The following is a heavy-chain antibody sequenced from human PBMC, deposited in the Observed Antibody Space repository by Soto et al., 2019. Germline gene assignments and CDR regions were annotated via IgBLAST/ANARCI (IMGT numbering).Heavy chain of an antibody. Sequence: SETLSLTCTVSGGSISSGDYYWSWIRQPPGKGLEWIGYIYYSGSTYYNPSLKSRVTISVDTSKNQFTLKLSSVTAADTAVYYCARDYCSGGSCYSRYFDLWGRGTLVTVSS. D-gene: IGHD2-15*01. J-gene: IGHJ2*01. V-gene: IGHV4-30-4*01. CDR3: ARDYCSGGSCYSRYFDL. CDR2: IYYSGST. CDR1: GGSISSGDYY.